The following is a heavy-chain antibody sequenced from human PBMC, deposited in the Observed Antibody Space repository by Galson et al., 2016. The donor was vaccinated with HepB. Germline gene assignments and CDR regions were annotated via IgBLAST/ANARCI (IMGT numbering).Heavy chain of an antibody. Sequence: SLRLSCAASGFTFSGSAMHWVRQASGKGLEWVGRIRSKANSYATAYAASVKGRFTISRDDSKNTAYLQMNSLKTEDTAVYYCTRQTGSGPNPSRDYWGQGTLVTVSS. V-gene: IGHV3-73*01. J-gene: IGHJ4*02. CDR1: GFTFSGSA. D-gene: IGHD6-19*01. CDR2: IRSKANSYAT. CDR3: TRQTGSGPNPSRDY.